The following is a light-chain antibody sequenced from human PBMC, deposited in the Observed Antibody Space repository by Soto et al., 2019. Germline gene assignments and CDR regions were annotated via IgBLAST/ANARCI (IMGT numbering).Light chain of an antibody. V-gene: IGLV1-44*01. Sequence: QSVLTQPPSASGTPGQRVTISCSGSSSNIGRYTVNWYQQLPGTAPKLLIYSNNQRPSGVPDRFSGSKSGTSASLAISGLQSEDEADYYCAAWDDSLIGPVFGGGTKLTVL. J-gene: IGLJ3*02. CDR2: SNN. CDR3: AAWDDSLIGPV. CDR1: SSNIGRYT.